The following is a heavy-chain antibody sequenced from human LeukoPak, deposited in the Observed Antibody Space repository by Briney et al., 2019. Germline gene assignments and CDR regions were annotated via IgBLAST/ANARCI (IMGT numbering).Heavy chain of an antibody. D-gene: IGHD6-25*01. V-gene: IGHV1-18*01. Sequence: ASVKVSCKASGYTFTSYGISWVRRAPGQGLEWMGWISAYNGNTNYAQKLQGRVTMTTDTSTSTAYMELRSLRSDDTAVYYCARDGSFSGGLYYFDYWGQGTLVTVSS. CDR3: ARDGSFSGGLYYFDY. J-gene: IGHJ4*02. CDR1: GYTFTSYG. CDR2: ISAYNGNT.